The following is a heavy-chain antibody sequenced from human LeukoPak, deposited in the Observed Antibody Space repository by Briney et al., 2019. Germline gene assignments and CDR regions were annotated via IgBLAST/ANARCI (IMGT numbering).Heavy chain of an antibody. J-gene: IGHJ4*02. CDR2: ISAYNGNT. CDR3: ARDRLTVAGTTSFDY. CDR1: GYTFTSYG. Sequence: ASVKVSCKASGYTFTSYGISWVLQAPGQGLEWMGWISAYNGNTNYAQKLQGRVTMTTDTSTSTAYMELRSLRSDDTAVYYCARDRLTVAGTTSFDYWGQGTLVTVSS. D-gene: IGHD1-7*01. V-gene: IGHV1-18*01.